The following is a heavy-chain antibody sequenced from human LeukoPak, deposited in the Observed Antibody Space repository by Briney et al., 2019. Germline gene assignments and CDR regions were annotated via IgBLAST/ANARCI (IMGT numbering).Heavy chain of an antibody. V-gene: IGHV3-66*04. D-gene: IGHD2-2*01. Sequence: TGGSLRLSCAASGFTVSSNYMSWVRQAPGKGLEWVSVIYSGGGTYYADSVKGRFTISGDNSKNTLYLQMNSLRAEDTAVYYCARHRGYCTTTSCYPSYFDYWGQGTLVTVSS. CDR1: GFTVSSNY. CDR2: IYSGGGT. J-gene: IGHJ4*02. CDR3: ARHRGYCTTTSCYPSYFDY.